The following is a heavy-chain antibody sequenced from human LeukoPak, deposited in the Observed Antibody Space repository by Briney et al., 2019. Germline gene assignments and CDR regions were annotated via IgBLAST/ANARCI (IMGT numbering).Heavy chain of an antibody. CDR2: ISAYNGNT. CDR3: ARDYDVQWLVTRMSAADY. Sequence: ASVKVSCKASGYTFTSYGISWVRQAPGQGLEWMGWISAYNGNTNYAQKLQGRVTMTTDTSTSTAYMELRSLRSDDTAVYYCARDYDVQWLVTRMSAADYWGQGTLVTVSS. CDR1: GYTFTSYG. J-gene: IGHJ4*02. V-gene: IGHV1-18*01. D-gene: IGHD6-19*01.